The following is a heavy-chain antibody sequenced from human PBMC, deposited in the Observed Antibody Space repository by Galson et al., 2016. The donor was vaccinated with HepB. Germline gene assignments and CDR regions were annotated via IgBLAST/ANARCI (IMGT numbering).Heavy chain of an antibody. V-gene: IGHV4-31*03. CDR1: GGSISGGGHY. CDR2: IYYSGST. Sequence: TLSLTCTVSGGSISGGGHYWSWIRQHPGKGLEFIGYIYYSGSTDYNPSLKSRVTISVDTSKNQFSLKLTSVTAADTAVYYCARTLRGSVLNYYYNGLDV. CDR3: ARTLRGSVLNYYYNGLDV. D-gene: IGHD3-10*01. J-gene: IGHJ6*01.